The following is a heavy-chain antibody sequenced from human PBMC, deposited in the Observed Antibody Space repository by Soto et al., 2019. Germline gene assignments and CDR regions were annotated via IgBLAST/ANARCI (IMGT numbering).Heavy chain of an antibody. V-gene: IGHV3-48*01. J-gene: IGHJ6*03. CDR1: GFVFSSYH. CDR2: ISSSSDNI. CDR3: ARDKGYCSSTSCYYDYYMDV. Sequence: EVQLVESGGGLVQPGGSPRLSCAASGFVFSSYHMNWVRQAPGKGLEWISYISSSSDNIYYADSVRGRFTISRDNAKNXXYXXXNSLRAEDTAVYYCARDKGYCSSTSCYYDYYMDVWGKGTTVTVSS. D-gene: IGHD2-2*01.